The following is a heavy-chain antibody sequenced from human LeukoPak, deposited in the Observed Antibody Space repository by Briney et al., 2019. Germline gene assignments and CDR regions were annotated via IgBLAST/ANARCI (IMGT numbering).Heavy chain of an antibody. V-gene: IGHV4-59*08. CDR2: IYYSGST. Sequence: SETLSLTCTVSGGSISSYYWSWIRQPPGKGLEWIGYIYYSGSTNYNPSLKSRVTISVDTSKDQFSLKLSSVTAADTAVYYCARHLKFIGVVIRSGMDVWGQGTTVTVSS. J-gene: IGHJ6*02. CDR3: ARHLKFIGVVIRSGMDV. CDR1: GGSISSYY. D-gene: IGHD3-3*01.